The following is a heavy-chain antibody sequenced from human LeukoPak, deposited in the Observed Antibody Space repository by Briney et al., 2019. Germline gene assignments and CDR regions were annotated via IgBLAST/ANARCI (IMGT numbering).Heavy chain of an antibody. J-gene: IGHJ4*02. CDR1: GYTFTGYF. Sequence: AAVKVSCKTSGYTFTGYFMHWVRQAPGQGLEWMGWMNPNSGGTNYAQKFQGRVTMARDTSISTAYMELTDLTSDDTAVYYCAQRTDGGTYSEGWGQGTLVTVS. D-gene: IGHD1-26*01. CDR3: AQRTDGGTYSEG. V-gene: IGHV1-2*02. CDR2: MNPNSGGT.